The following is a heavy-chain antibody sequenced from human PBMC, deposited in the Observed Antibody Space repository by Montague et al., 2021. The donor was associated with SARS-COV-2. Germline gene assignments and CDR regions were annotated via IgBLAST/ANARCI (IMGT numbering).Heavy chain of an antibody. D-gene: IGHD6-13*01. CDR3: ARAGYSSSWPLRLYWYFDL. CDR1: GFTFSSYD. CDR2: IGTAGDT. J-gene: IGHJ2*01. V-gene: IGHV3-13*04. Sequence: SLRLSCEASGFTFSSYDMHWVRQATGKGLEWVSAIGTAGDTYYPGSVKGRFTISRENAKNSLYLQMNSLRAGDTAVYYCARAGYSSSWPLRLYWYFDLWGRGTLVTVSS.